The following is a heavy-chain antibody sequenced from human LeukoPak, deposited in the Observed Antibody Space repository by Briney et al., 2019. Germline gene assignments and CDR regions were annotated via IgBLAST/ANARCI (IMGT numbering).Heavy chain of an antibody. CDR2: IYYSGST. D-gene: IGHD4-17*01. Sequence: KPSETLSLTCTVSGGSISSSSYYWGWIRQPPGKGLEWIGSIYYSGSTYYNPSLKSRVTISVDTFKNQFSLKLSSVTAADTAVYYCARNGDYRAFDIWGKGTMVTVSS. V-gene: IGHV4-39*01. CDR3: ARNGDYRAFDI. J-gene: IGHJ3*02. CDR1: GGSISSSSYY.